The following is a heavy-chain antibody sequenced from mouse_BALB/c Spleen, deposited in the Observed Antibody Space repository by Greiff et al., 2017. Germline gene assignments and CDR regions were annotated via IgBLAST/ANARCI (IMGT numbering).Heavy chain of an antibody. CDR2: IYWDDDK. J-gene: IGHJ4*01. CDR3: ARRGNYRYDGRTAGSMDY. CDR1: GFSLSTSGMG. V-gene: IGHV8-12*01. Sequence: QVTLKVSGPGILQPSQTLSLTCSFSGFSLSTSGMGVSWIRQPSGKGLEWLAHIYWDDDKRYNPSLKSRLTISKDTSRNQVFLKITSVDTADTATYYCARRGNYRYDGRTAGSMDYWGQGTSVTVAS. D-gene: IGHD2-14*01.